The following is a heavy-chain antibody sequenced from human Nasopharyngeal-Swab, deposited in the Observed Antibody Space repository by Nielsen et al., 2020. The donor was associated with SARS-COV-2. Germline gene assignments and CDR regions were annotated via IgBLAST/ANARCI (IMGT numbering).Heavy chain of an antibody. J-gene: IGHJ6*03. Sequence: VRQDPGKGLLWVSRINTDGSSTPYADSVKGRFTISRDNAKNTLYLQMNSLRAEDTAVYYCARASYRGYYYMDVWGKGTTVTVSS. D-gene: IGHD1-26*01. CDR2: INTDGSST. CDR3: ARASYRGYYYMDV. V-gene: IGHV3-74*01.